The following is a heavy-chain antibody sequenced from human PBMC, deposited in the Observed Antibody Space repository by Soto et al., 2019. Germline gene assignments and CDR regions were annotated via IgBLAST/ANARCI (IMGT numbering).Heavy chain of an antibody. CDR3: VRVPFDFWSGYKTYYFDY. CDR2: IYYSGST. CDR1: GGSVSSGSYY. D-gene: IGHD3-3*01. J-gene: IGHJ4*02. V-gene: IGHV4-61*01. Sequence: ETLSLTCTVSGGSVSSGSYYWSWIRQPPGKGLEWIGYIYYSGSTNYNPSLKSRVTISVDTSKNQFSLKLSSVTAADTAVYYRVRVPFDFWSGYKTYYFDYWGQGTLVTSP.